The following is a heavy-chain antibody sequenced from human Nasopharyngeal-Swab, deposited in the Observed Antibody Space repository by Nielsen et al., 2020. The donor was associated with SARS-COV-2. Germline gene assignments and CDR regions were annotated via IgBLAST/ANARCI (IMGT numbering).Heavy chain of an antibody. Sequence: LRLSCTVSGGSISSGGYYWSWIRQHPGKGLEWIGYIYYSGSTYYNPSLKSRVTISVDTSKNQFSLKLSSVTAADTAVYYCARVKGIAAANYYYGTDVWGQGTTVTVSS. D-gene: IGHD6-13*01. CDR2: IYYSGST. CDR3: ARVKGIAAANYYYGTDV. CDR1: GGSISSGGYY. V-gene: IGHV4-31*03. J-gene: IGHJ6*02.